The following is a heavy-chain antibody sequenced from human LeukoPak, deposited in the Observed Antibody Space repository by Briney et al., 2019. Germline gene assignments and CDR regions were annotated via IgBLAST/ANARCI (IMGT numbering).Heavy chain of an antibody. CDR2: IIPIFGTA. J-gene: IGHJ4*02. CDR3: ARGGVTLNSLVDY. Sequence: SVKVSCKASAGTFSSYAISWVRQAPGQGLEWMGGIIPIFGTANYAQKFQGRVTITADESTSTAYMELSSLRSEDTAVYYCARGGVTLNSLVDYWGQGTLVTVSS. V-gene: IGHV1-69*13. CDR1: AGTFSSYA. D-gene: IGHD5-18*01.